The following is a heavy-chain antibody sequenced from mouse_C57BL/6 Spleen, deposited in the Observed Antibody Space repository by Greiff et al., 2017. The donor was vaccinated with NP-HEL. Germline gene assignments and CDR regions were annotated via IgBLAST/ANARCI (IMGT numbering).Heavy chain of an antibody. CDR2: IDPSDSYT. Sequence: QVQLQQPGAELVKPGASVKLSCKASGYTFTSYWMQWVKQRPGQGLEWIGEIDPSDSYTNYNQKFKGKATLTVDTSSSTAYMQLSSLTSEDSAVYYCARRGTTEYFDVWGTGTTVTVSS. CDR3: ARRGTTEYFDV. V-gene: IGHV1-50*01. CDR1: GYTFTSYW. J-gene: IGHJ1*03. D-gene: IGHD2-14*01.